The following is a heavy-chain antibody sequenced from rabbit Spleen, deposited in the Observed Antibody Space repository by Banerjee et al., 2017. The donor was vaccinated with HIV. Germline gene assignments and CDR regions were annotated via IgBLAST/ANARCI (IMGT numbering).Heavy chain of an antibody. CDR3: ARDLVGVIGWNFYL. V-gene: IGHV1S40*01. Sequence: QSLEESGGDLVKPGASLTLTCTASGVSFSDKAVMCWVRQAPGKGLEWIACINAVTGKAVYASWAKGRFTFSKTSSTTVTLQVTSLTAADTATYFCARDLVGVIGWNFYLWGQGTLVTVS. D-gene: IGHD2-1*01. CDR1: GVSFSDKAV. CDR2: INAVTGKA. J-gene: IGHJ4*01.